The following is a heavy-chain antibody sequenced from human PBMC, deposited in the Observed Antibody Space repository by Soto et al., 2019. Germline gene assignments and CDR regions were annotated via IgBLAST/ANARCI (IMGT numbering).Heavy chain of an antibody. CDR2: INHSGST. Sequence: SETLSLTCAVYGGSFSGYYWSWIRQPPGKGLEWIGEINHSGSTNYKPSLKSRVTISVDTSKNQFSLKLSSVTAADTAVYYCGRGLSGYSSSWGYIYGWGKGTTVTVSS. J-gene: IGHJ6*03. V-gene: IGHV4-34*01. CDR1: GGSFSGYY. CDR3: GRGLSGYSSSWGYIYG. D-gene: IGHD6-13*01.